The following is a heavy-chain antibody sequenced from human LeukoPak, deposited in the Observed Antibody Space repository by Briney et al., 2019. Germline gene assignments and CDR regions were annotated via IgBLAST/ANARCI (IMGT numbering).Heavy chain of an antibody. D-gene: IGHD5-12*01. CDR2: MNPNSGNT. CDR1: GGTFSSYA. Sequence: EASVKVSCEASGGTFSSYAISWVRQATGQGLEWMGWMNPNSGNTGYAQKFQGRVTMTRDTSITTAYMELSSLRSEDTAVYYCARGRGYSGYGLRYWGQGTLVTVSS. J-gene: IGHJ4*02. CDR3: ARGRGYSGYGLRY. V-gene: IGHV1-8*02.